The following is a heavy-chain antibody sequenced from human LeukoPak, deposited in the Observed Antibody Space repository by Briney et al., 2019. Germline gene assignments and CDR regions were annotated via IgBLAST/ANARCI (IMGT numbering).Heavy chain of an antibody. J-gene: IGHJ6*02. Sequence: GGSLRLSCAASGFTFSSYGMHWVRQAPGKGLEWVAVISYDGSNKYYADSVKGRFTISRDNSKNTLYLQMNSLRAEDTAVYYCAKDGTVAGSYYYYGMDVWGQGTTVTVSS. CDR1: GFTFSSYG. CDR3: AKDGTVAGSYYYYGMDV. CDR2: ISYDGSNK. V-gene: IGHV3-30*18. D-gene: IGHD6-19*01.